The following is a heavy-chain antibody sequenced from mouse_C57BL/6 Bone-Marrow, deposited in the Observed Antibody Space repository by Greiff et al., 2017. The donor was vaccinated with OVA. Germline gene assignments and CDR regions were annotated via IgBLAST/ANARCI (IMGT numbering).Heavy chain of an antibody. CDR1: GFTFSSYG. V-gene: IGHV5-6*01. J-gene: IGHJ2*01. Sequence: EVKLVESGGDLVKPGGSLKLSCAASGFTFSSYGMSWVRQTPDKRLEWVATISSGGSYTYYPDSVKGRFTISRDNAKNTLYLQMSSLKSEDTAMYYCARGLLGPSYWGQGTTLTVSS. D-gene: IGHD3-1*01. CDR2: ISSGGSYT. CDR3: ARGLLGPSY.